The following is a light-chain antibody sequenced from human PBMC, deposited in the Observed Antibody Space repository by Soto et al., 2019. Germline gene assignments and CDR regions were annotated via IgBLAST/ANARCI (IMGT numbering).Light chain of an antibody. CDR2: DVS. Sequence: DIVMTQSPLSLPVTPGEPASISCRASQNISNYLIWYQQKPGQAPRLLIYDVSNRATGIPARFSGSGSGTDFTLTISSLEPEDFAVYYCQQRSNWPRTFGQGTKVDIK. CDR1: QNISNY. V-gene: IGKV3-11*01. CDR3: QQRSNWPRT. J-gene: IGKJ1*01.